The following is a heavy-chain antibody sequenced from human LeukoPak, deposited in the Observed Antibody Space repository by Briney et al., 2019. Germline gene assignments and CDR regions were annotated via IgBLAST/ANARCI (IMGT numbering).Heavy chain of an antibody. CDR2: IYSGGST. V-gene: IGHV3-66*01. CDR3: ARLESDYSDYEVDAFDI. D-gene: IGHD4-11*01. Sequence: PGGSLRLSCAASGFTVSSNYMSWVRQAPGKGLEWVSVIYSGGSTYYADSVKGRFTISRDNSKNTLYLQMNSLRAEDTAVYYCARLESDYSDYEVDAFDIWGQGTMVTVSS. CDR1: GFTVSSNY. J-gene: IGHJ3*02.